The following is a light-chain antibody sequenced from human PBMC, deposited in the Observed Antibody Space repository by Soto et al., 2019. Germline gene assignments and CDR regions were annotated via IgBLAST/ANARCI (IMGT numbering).Light chain of an antibody. J-gene: IGKJ1*01. V-gene: IGKV3-20*01. CDR1: QSVSSSY. CDR3: QQYGSSPPWT. CDR2: GAS. Sequence: EIVLTQSPGTLSLSPGERATLSCRASQSVSSSYLAWYQQKPGQAPRLLIYGASSRATGIPDRFSGSGSGTTLTISRLEPEDFAVYYCQQYGSSPPWTFGQGTKVEIK.